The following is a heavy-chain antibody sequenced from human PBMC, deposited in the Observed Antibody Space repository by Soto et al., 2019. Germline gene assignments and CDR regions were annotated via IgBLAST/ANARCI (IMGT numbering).Heavy chain of an antibody. CDR1: AFTFSSSA. CDR2: ISGSGGST. V-gene: IGHV3-23*01. D-gene: IGHD6-6*01. Sequence: GGSLRLSCAASAFTFSSSAMSWIRQAPGKGLGWVSAISGSGGSTYYADSVKGRFTISRDNSKNTLYLQMNSLRAEDTAVYYCAKESILFDYWGQGTLVSVSS. CDR3: AKESILFDY. J-gene: IGHJ4*02.